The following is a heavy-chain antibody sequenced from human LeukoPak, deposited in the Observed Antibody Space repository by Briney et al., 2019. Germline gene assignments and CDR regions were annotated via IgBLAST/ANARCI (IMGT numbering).Heavy chain of an antibody. CDR2: IYTSGST. CDR3: AREVSGITMARGVMFSDV. J-gene: IGHJ6*02. CDR1: GGSISSYY. V-gene: IGHV4-4*07. Sequence: PSETLSLTCTVSGGSISSYYWSWIGQPAGKGLEWIGRIYTSGSTNYNPSLKSRVTMSVDTSKNQFSLKLSSVTAADTAVYYCAREVSGITMARGVMFSDVWGQGTTVTVSS. D-gene: IGHD3-10*01.